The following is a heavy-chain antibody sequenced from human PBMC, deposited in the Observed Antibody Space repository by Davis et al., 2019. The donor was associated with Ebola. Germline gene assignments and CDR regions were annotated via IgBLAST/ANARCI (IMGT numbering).Heavy chain of an antibody. J-gene: IGHJ6*02. CDR2: INHSGST. CDR1: GGSFSGYY. CDR3: ARFRRTFYYYYGMDV. Sequence: SETLSLTCAVYGGSFSGYYWSWIRQPPGKGLEWIGEINHSGSTNYHPSLKSRVTISVDTSKNQFSLKLSSVTAADTAVYYCARFRRTFYYYYGMDVWGQGTTVTVSS. V-gene: IGHV4-34*01. D-gene: IGHD1/OR15-1a*01.